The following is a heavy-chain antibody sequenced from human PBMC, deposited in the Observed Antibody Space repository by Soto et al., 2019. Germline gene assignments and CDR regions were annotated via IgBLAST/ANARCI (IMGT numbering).Heavy chain of an antibody. CDR1: GFSLRTTQVG. D-gene: IGHD3-16*01. CDR3: AHLITRGYYLDY. J-gene: IGHJ4*02. Sequence: SGPTLVNPTQTLTLTCTFSGFSLRTTQVGVGWFRQPPGKALEWLAHVYWNDDKYYSLSLKRRLTSSKDTSKSQVVLTLTNMEPVDTATYYGAHLITRGYYLDYWGQGALVTVSS. CDR2: VYWNDDK. V-gene: IGHV2-5*01.